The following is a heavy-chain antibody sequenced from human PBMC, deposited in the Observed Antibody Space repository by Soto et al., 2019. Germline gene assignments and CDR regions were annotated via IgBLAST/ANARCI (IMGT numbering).Heavy chain of an antibody. D-gene: IGHD4-4*01. Sequence: PSQTLSLTCVISGGSISSNSAAWNWIRQSPSRGFEWLGRTYYRSRWYHDYAVSVKSRIIINPDTSKNQVSLQLNSVTPDDTAVYYCASYRYDYWGQGTVVTVSS. CDR3: ASYRYDY. V-gene: IGHV6-1*01. J-gene: IGHJ4*02. CDR1: GGSISSNSAA. CDR2: TYYRSRWYH.